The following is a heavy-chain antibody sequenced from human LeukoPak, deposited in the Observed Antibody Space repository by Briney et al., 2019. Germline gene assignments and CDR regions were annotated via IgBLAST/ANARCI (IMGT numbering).Heavy chain of an antibody. V-gene: IGHV4-39*07. J-gene: IGHJ4*02. D-gene: IGHD7-27*01. CDR2: INHSGST. CDR3: ARAGILGAWFDY. CDR1: GGSIRSSYYY. Sequence: SETLSLTCTVSGGSIRSSYYYWGWIRQPPGKGLEWIGEINHSGSTNYNPSLKSRVTISVDTSKNQFSLKLSSVTAVDTAVYYCARAGILGAWFDYWGQGTLVTVSS.